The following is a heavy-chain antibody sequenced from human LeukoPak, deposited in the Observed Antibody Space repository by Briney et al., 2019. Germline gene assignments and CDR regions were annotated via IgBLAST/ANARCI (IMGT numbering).Heavy chain of an antibody. CDR3: ATGGWDTSLSAGWFDP. Sequence: SETLSLTCTVSGGSISSYYWSWIRQPPGKGLEWIGYIYYSGSTNYNPSLKSRVTISVDTSKNQFSLKLSSVTAADTAVYYCATGGWDTSLSAGWFDPWGQGTLVTVSS. J-gene: IGHJ5*02. D-gene: IGHD1-26*01. CDR2: IYYSGST. CDR1: GGSISSYY. V-gene: IGHV4-59*01.